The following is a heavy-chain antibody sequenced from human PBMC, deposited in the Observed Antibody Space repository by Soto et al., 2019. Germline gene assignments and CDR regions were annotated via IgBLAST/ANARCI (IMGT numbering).Heavy chain of an antibody. CDR2: TYYRSKWYN. V-gene: IGHV6-1*01. CDR1: GGSVSSNSAA. J-gene: IGHJ4*02. CDR3: ARAPPYSSGWPFDY. D-gene: IGHD6-19*01. Sequence: PSQTLSLTCAISGGSVSSNSAAWNWIRQSPSRGLEWLGRTYYRSKWYNDYAVSVKSRITINPDTSKNQFSLQLNSVTPEDTAVYYCARAPPYSSGWPFDYWGQGTLVTVSS.